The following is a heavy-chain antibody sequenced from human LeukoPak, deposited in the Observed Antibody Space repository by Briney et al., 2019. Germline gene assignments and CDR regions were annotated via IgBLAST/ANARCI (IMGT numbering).Heavy chain of an antibody. D-gene: IGHD3-3*01. CDR2: ISYDGSNR. CDR3: ARRRYEFWSGYSRYYYYYGKDV. J-gene: IGHJ6*02. CDR1: GVPFSSYV. V-gene: IGHV3-30-3*01. Sequence: PGGSLRLSCAAPGVPFSSYVVHRGPKAPAKVLEWVAAISYDGSNRYYADSVKGGFTISRDNSKNQLYLQMNSLGAEDTAVYYCARRRYEFWSGYSRYYYYYGKDVWSQGTTVTVSS.